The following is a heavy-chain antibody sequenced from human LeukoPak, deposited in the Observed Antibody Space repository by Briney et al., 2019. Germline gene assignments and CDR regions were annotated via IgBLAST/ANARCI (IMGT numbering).Heavy chain of an antibody. J-gene: IGHJ4*02. V-gene: IGHV3-21*01. CDR1: GFTFSSYS. CDR3: AREQGGIVVVPAASFDY. Sequence: GGSLRLSCAASGFTFSSYSMNWVRQAPGKGLEWVSSISSSSSYIYYADSVKGRFTISRDNAKNSLYLQMNSLRAEDTAAYYCAREQGGIVVVPAASFDYWGQGTLVTVSS. CDR2: ISSSSSYI. D-gene: IGHD2-2*01.